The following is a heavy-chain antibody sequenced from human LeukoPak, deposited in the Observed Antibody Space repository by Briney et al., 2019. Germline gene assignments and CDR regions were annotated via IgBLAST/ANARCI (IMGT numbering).Heavy chain of an antibody. CDR3: ARDWSSSWYYYYYGMDV. D-gene: IGHD6-13*01. CDR1: GGSISSGGYY. V-gene: IGHV4-39*07. Sequence: SQTLSLTCTVSGGSISSGGYYWGWIRQPPGKGLEWIGSIYYSGSTYYNPSLKSRVTISVDTSKNQFSLKLSSVTAADTAVYYCARDWSSSWYYYYYGMDVWGQGTTVTVSS. CDR2: IYYSGST. J-gene: IGHJ6*02.